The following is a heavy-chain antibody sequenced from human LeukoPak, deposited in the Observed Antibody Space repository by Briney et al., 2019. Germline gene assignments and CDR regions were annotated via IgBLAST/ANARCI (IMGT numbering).Heavy chain of an antibody. D-gene: IGHD6-19*01. CDR3: AREASVAGRAFDI. CDR1: GGSISTYY. CDR2: IYTSGST. J-gene: IGHJ3*02. Sequence: PSETLSLTCTVSGGSISTYYWSWMRQPAGKGLEWIGRIYTSGSTNYNTSLKSRVTMSVDASKNQFSLKLSSVTAADTAVYYCAREASVAGRAFDIWGQGTMVTVSS. V-gene: IGHV4-4*07.